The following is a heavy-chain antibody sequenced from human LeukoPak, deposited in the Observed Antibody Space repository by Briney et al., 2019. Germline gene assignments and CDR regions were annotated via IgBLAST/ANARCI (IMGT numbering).Heavy chain of an antibody. Sequence: ASVKVSCKASGGTFSSYAISWVRQAPGQGLEWMGGIIPIFGTANYAQKFQGRVTITTDESTSTAYMELSSLSSEDTAVYYCYYDSREIRRGFDPWGQGTLVTVSS. J-gene: IGHJ5*02. CDR1: GGTFSSYA. CDR3: YYDSREIRRGFDP. CDR2: IIPIFGTA. D-gene: IGHD3-22*01. V-gene: IGHV1-69*05.